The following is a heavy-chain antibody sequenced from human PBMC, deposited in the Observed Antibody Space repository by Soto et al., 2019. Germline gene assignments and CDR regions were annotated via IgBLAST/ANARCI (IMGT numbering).Heavy chain of an antibody. D-gene: IGHD3-22*01. J-gene: IGHJ6*02. V-gene: IGHV4-59*01. CDR2: IYYSGST. CDR3: ARNYYDSSGYYYRYYYYGMDV. CDR1: GGSISSYY. Sequence: KPSETLSLTCTVSGGSISSYYWSWIRQPPGKGLEWIGYIYYSGSTNYNPSLKSRVTISVDTSKNQFSLKLSSVTAADTAVYYCARNYYDSSGYYYRYYYYGMDVWGQGTTVTVS.